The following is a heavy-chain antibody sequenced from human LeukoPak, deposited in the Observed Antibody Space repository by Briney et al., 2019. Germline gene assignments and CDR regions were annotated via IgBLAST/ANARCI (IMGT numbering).Heavy chain of an antibody. CDR2: IIPILGIA. J-gene: IGHJ4*02. D-gene: IGHD5-12*01. CDR1: GGTFSSYA. Sequence: SVKVSCRASGGTFSSYAISWVRQAPGQGLEWMGRIIPILGIANYAQKFQGRVTITADKSTSTAYMELSSLRSEDTAVYYCASDVDIVATDWVAYWGQGTLVTVSS. CDR3: ASDVDIVATDWVAY. V-gene: IGHV1-69*04.